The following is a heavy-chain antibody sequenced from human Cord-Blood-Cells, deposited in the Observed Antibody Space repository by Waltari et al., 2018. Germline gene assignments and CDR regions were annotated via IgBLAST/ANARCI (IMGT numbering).Heavy chain of an antibody. D-gene: IGHD2-21*02. CDR1: GGSISSSSYY. V-gene: IGHV4-39*01. Sequence: LQESGPGLVKPSETLSLTCTVSGGSISSSSYYWGWIRQPPGKGLEWIGSIYYSGSTYYNPSLKSRVTISVDTSKNQFSLKLSSVTAADTAVYYCARRTVVTPFDYWGQGTLVTVSS. CDR3: ARRTVVTPFDY. CDR2: IYYSGST. J-gene: IGHJ4*02.